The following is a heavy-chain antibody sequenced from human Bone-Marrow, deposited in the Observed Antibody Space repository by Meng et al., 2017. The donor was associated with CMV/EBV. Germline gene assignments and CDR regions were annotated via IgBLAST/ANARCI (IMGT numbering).Heavy chain of an antibody. Sequence: SETCLTCTVSGGSIGHHYWSWIRQPPGKGLEWIGYTFYSGSTKYNPSLTSRVTISVDTSKNQFSLKLSSVTAADTAVYYCATISYTPQGGFDPWGQGTLVTVSS. V-gene: IGHV4-59*11. CDR2: TFYSGST. J-gene: IGHJ5*02. CDR1: GGSIGHHY. CDR3: ATISYTPQGGFDP. D-gene: IGHD2-2*02.